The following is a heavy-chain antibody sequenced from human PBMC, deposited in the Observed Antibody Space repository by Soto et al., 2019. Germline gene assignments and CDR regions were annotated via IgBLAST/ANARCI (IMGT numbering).Heavy chain of an antibody. CDR1: GGTFSSYA. V-gene: IGHV1-69*01. CDR2: IIPIFGTT. D-gene: IGHD3-10*01. CDR3: AGSYKYGSGTFDAFDI. J-gene: IGHJ3*02. Sequence: QVLLVQSGTEVKKPGSSVKVSCKASGGTFSSYAISWVRQAPGQGLEWMGGIIPIFGTTNYAQRFQGRVSITADESTSTTYMELSSLRSEDTAVYYCAGSYKYGSGTFDAFDIWGQGTLVTVSS.